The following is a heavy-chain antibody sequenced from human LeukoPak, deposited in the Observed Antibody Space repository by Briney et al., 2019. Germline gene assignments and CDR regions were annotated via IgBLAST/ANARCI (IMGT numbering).Heavy chain of an antibody. CDR2: MNPNSGNT. CDR3: ARGPPHGAWFDP. V-gene: IGHV1-8*01. Sequence: VASVKVSCKASGYTFTSYDINWVRQATGQGLEWMGWMNPNSGNTGYAQKFQGRVTMTRNTSISTAYMELSSLRSEDTAVYYYARGPPHGAWFDPWGQGTLVTVSS. J-gene: IGHJ5*02. CDR1: GYTFTSYD. D-gene: IGHD1-26*01.